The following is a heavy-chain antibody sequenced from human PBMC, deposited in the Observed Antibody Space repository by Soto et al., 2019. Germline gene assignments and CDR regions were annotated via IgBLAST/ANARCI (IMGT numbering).Heavy chain of an antibody. J-gene: IGHJ3*01. Sequence: QVQLVQSGAEVRKPGASVKVSCRPSGYTFTDYYIHWVRQAPVQGLEWMGWINPNNGGTNYAQRFQGWVTMTRDTCIGTAYLELNRLTSDATGIYYCARDRVVIAATVRGASFDFWGPGTLVTVSS. D-gene: IGHD2-15*01. CDR3: ARDRVVIAATVRGASFDF. CDR1: GYTFTDYY. V-gene: IGHV1-2*04. CDR2: INPNNGGT.